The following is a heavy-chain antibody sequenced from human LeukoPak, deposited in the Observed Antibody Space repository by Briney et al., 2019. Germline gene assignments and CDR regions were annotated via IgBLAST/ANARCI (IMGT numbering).Heavy chain of an antibody. Sequence: KPSETLSLTCAVYGGSFSGYYWSWIRQPPGKGLEWIGEISHSGSTNYNPSLKSRVTISVDTSKNQFSLKLSSVTAADTAVYYCARGARYYGSGVYYYYYGMDVWGQGTTVTVSS. CDR3: ARGARYYGSGVYYYYYGMDV. CDR1: GGSFSGYY. J-gene: IGHJ6*02. V-gene: IGHV4-34*01. D-gene: IGHD3-10*01. CDR2: ISHSGST.